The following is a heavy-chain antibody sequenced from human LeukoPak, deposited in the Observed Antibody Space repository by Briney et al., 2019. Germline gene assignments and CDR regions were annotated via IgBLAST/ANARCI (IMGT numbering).Heavy chain of an antibody. D-gene: IGHD2-15*01. CDR2: IYTSGST. V-gene: IGHV4-4*08. J-gene: IGHJ3*02. CDR3: ARTDIVVVVAATGSYAFDI. Sequence: SETLSLTCTVSGGSISSYYWSWIRQPPGKGLEWIGYIYTSGSTNYNPSLKSRVTISVDTSKNQFSLKLSSVTAADTAVYYCARTDIVVVVAATGSYAFDIWGQGTMVTVSS. CDR1: GGSISSYY.